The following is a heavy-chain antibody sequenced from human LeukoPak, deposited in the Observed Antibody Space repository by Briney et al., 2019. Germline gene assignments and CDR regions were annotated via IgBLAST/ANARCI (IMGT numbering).Heavy chain of an antibody. J-gene: IGHJ4*02. D-gene: IGHD4-17*01. CDR2: IYPNGGVT. CDR1: GYTFTGYY. V-gene: IGHV1-2*02. CDR3: ARDPLGHDYDFDY. Sequence: GASVKVSCKASGYTFTGYYIHWVRQAPGQGLEWMGWIYPNGGVTKFAQKFQGRVTMTRDTSISTAYMELSSLRSDDTAVYYCARDPLGHDYDFDYWGQGTLVTVSS.